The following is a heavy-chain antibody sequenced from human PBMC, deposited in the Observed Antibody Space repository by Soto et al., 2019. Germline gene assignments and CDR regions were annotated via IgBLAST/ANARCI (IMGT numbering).Heavy chain of an antibody. CDR1: GGSFSGYY. CDR3: ARGHSGYSSSWGGYYFDY. J-gene: IGHJ4*02. V-gene: IGHV4-34*01. D-gene: IGHD6-13*01. CDR2: INHSGST. Sequence: QVQLQQWGAGLLKPSETLSLTCAVYGGSFSGYYWSWIRQPPGKGLELIGEINHSGSTNYNPSLKSRVTISVDTSKKPFSLKLSSVPAADTAVYYCARGHSGYSSSWGGYYFDYWGQGTLVTVSS.